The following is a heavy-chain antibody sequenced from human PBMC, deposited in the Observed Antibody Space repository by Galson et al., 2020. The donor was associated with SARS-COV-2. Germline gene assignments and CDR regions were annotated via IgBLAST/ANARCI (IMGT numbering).Heavy chain of an antibody. CDR2: INHSGST. J-gene: IGHJ3*02. CDR3: ARGALFFKWELLRWPNQDAFDI. Sequence: KSSETLSLTCAVYGGSFSGYSWSWIRQPPGKGLEWMGEINHSGSTNYNPDLKSRVTISVDTSKNKFSLKLSSVTAADTAVYYCARGALFFKWELLRWPNQDAFDIWGQGTMVTVSS. CDR1: GGSFSGYS. D-gene: IGHD1-26*01. V-gene: IGHV4-34*01.